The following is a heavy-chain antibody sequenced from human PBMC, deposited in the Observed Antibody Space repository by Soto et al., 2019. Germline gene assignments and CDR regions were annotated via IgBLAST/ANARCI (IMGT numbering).Heavy chain of an antibody. Sequence: PSETLSLTCTVSGGSISSGGYYWSWIRQHPGKGLEWIGYIYYSGSTYYNPSLKSRVTISVDTSKNQFSLKLSSVTAADTAVYYCARERGAYYDRGSWFDPWGQGTLVTVSS. V-gene: IGHV4-31*02. J-gene: IGHJ5*02. CDR1: GGSISSGGYY. CDR3: ARERGAYYDRGSWFDP. D-gene: IGHD3-22*01. CDR2: IYYSGST.